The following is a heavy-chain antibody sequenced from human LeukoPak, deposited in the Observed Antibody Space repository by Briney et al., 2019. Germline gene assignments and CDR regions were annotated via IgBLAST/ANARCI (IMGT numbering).Heavy chain of an antibody. V-gene: IGHV1-46*01. J-gene: IGHJ5*02. D-gene: IGHD4-11*01. CDR3: ARDHYNDYAALEP. CDR2: INPSGGRT. CDR1: EYSFTKYY. Sequence: ASVKVSCKTSEYSFTKYYIHWVRQTPGQGLEWMGVINPSGGRTSYAQPFQGRVTMTSDMSTSTVYMDLSSLRYEDTAVYYCARDHYNDYAALEPWGQGTLVTVSS.